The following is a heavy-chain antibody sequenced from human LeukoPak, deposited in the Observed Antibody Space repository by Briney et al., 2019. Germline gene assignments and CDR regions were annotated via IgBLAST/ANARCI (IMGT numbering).Heavy chain of an antibody. Sequence: SETLSLTCTVSGGSISSGSYYWGWIRQPPGKGLEWIGTIYYSGSTNYNPSLKSRVTISVDTSKNQFSLKLSSVTAADTAVYYCARHIRYCTNGVCQPGTFDYWGQGTLVTVSS. V-gene: IGHV4-39*01. CDR3: ARHIRYCTNGVCQPGTFDY. J-gene: IGHJ4*02. CDR2: IYYSGST. D-gene: IGHD2-8*01. CDR1: GGSISSGSYY.